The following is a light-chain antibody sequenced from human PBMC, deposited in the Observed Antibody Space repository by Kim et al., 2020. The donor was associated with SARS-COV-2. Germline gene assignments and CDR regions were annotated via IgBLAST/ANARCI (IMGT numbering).Light chain of an antibody. CDR1: QSISIY. CDR3: QQSYTMLT. Sequence: SASVGDRVTITRRASQSISIYLNWYQQRSGRAPQLLIYTASTLQSGVPARFSGSGSGTDFTLTISNLQPDDSATYYCQQSYTMLTFGGGTKVDIK. CDR2: TAS. J-gene: IGKJ4*01. V-gene: IGKV1-39*01.